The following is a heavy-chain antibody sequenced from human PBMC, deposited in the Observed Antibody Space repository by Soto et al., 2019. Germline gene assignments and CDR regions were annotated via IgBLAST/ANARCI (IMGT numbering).Heavy chain of an antibody. CDR1: GFTFDDYA. CDR2: LTWNGEVL. J-gene: IGHJ4*02. CDR3: VKDSESSGYLTHLDY. D-gene: IGHD3-22*01. Sequence: GGPLRLSCVASGFTFDDYAIHWVRQTPGKGLEWVSGLTWNGEVLGYADSVKGRFTISRDNAKNSLYLEMNSLRPEDTALYYCVKDSESSGYLTHLDYWGQGTLVTVSS. V-gene: IGHV3-9*01.